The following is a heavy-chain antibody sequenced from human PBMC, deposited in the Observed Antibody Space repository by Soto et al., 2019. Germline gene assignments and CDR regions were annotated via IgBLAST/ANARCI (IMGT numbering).Heavy chain of an antibody. D-gene: IGHD6-19*01. Sequence: VAVVSSDESQKYYADSVKGRFTISRDNSRNTLFLQMNSLREEDTAVYYCAKWRGEQWTHWYFDLWGRGTLVTVSS. V-gene: IGHV3-30-3*02. CDR2: VSSDESQK. J-gene: IGHJ2*01. CDR3: AKWRGEQWTHWYFDL.